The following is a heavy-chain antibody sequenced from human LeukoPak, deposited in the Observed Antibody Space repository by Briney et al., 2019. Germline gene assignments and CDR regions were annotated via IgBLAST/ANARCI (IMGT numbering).Heavy chain of an antibody. J-gene: IGHJ4*02. CDR2: IYYSGTT. CDR3: ARGVYIAAAQYGY. D-gene: IGHD6-13*01. V-gene: IGHV4-59*01. Sequence: SETLSLTCTVSGRSISSYYCSCIRQPPGKGLGCVGYIYYSGTTNYNPSLKSRVTISVDTSKNQFSLKLSSVTAADTAVYYCARGVYIAAAQYGYWGQGTLVTVSS. CDR1: GRSISSYY.